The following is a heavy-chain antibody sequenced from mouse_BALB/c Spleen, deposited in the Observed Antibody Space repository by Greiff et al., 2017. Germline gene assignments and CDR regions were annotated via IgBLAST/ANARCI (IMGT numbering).Heavy chain of an antibody. CDR2: IDPENGNT. J-gene: IGHJ3*01. V-gene: IGHV14-1*02. CDR1: GFNIKDYY. Sequence: EVMLVESGAELVRPGALVKLSCKASGFNIKDYYMHWVKQRPEQGLEWIGWIDPENGNTIYDPKFQGKASITADTSSNTAYLQLSSLTSEDTAVYYCARSGDYAWFAYWGQGTLVTVSA. D-gene: IGHD2-4*01. CDR3: ARSGDYAWFAY.